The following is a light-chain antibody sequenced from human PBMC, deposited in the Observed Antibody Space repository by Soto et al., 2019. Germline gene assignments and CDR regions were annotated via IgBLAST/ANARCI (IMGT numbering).Light chain of an antibody. CDR3: VSFAGGTYV. V-gene: IGLV2-8*01. Sequence: QSALTQPPSASGSPGQSVTISCTGTSSDVGGYIFVSWYQQHPGKAPKLMIYDVNKRPSGVPDRFSGSKSGNTASLTVSGLQAEDEADYYCVSFAGGTYVFGPGTKVTVL. CDR1: SSDVGGYIF. CDR2: DVN. J-gene: IGLJ1*01.